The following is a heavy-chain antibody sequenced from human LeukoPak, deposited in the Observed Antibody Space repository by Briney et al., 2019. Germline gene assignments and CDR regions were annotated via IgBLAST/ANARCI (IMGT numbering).Heavy chain of an antibody. CDR3: AKDRVGATWDFDY. Sequence: GGSLRLSCVASGFTFSNYAMSWVRQAPGKGLEWVSVISGSGDRTYYADSVKGRFTISRDNSKNTVYLQMNSLRAEDSALYYCAKDRVGATWDFDYWGQGTLVTVSS. V-gene: IGHV3-23*01. D-gene: IGHD1-26*01. J-gene: IGHJ4*02. CDR1: GFTFSNYA. CDR2: ISGSGDRT.